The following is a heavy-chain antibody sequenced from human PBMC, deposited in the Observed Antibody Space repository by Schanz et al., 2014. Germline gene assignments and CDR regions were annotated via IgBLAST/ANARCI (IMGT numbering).Heavy chain of an antibody. Sequence: QVQLVQSGAEVKKPGASVKVSCKASGYTFISYGIKWVRQAPGQGLEWMGWISAYNGHTDYVQKFQGRVTITADKSTFTAYMDVSSLRSEDTAVYYCASSGAGYSSSWDFDYWGQGILVTVSS. V-gene: IGHV1-18*01. CDR3: ASSGAGYSSSWDFDY. D-gene: IGHD6-13*01. CDR2: ISAYNGHT. CDR1: GYTFISYG. J-gene: IGHJ4*02.